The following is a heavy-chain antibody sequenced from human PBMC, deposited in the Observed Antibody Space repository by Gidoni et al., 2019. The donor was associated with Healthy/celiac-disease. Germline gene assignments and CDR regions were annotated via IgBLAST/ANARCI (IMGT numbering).Heavy chain of an antibody. CDR1: GFTFSSYC. D-gene: IGHD3-22*01. CDR2: ISYDGSNK. Sequence: QVQLVESGGGVVQPGRSLRLSCAASGFTFSSYCMHWVRQAPGKGLEWVAVISYDGSNKYYADSVKGRFTISRDNSKNTLYLQMNSLRAEDTAVYYCAKDFPQDSSGSILGGDDAFDIWGQGTMVTVSS. V-gene: IGHV3-30*18. CDR3: AKDFPQDSSGSILGGDDAFDI. J-gene: IGHJ3*02.